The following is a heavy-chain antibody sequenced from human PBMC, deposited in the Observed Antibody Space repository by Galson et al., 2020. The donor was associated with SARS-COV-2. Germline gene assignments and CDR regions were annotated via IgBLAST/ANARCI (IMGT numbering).Heavy chain of an antibody. D-gene: IGHD3-22*01. CDR3: ARDRLPWWDSGYYAPDDY. V-gene: IGHV3-66*02. Sequence: GESLKISCAASGFTVSSNYMSWVRQAPGKGLEWVSVIYSGGSTYYADSVKGRFTISRDNSKNTLYLQMNSLRAEDTAVYYCARDRLPWWDSGYYAPDDYWGQGTLVTVSS. J-gene: IGHJ4*02. CDR1: GFTVSSNY. CDR2: IYSGGST.